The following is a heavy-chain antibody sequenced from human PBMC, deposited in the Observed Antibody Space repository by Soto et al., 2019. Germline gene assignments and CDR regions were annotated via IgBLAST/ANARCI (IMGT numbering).Heavy chain of an antibody. CDR1: GFSLSNARMG. Sequence: GSGPTLVNPTETLTLTCTVSGFSLSNARMGVSWIRQPPGKALEWLAHIFSNDEKSYSTSLKSRLTISKDTSKSQVVLTMTNMDPVDTATYYCARTYSYGSPGPSDPWGQGTLVTVSS. J-gene: IGHJ5*02. V-gene: IGHV2-26*01. D-gene: IGHD5-18*01. CDR3: ARTYSYGSPGPSDP. CDR2: IFSNDEK.